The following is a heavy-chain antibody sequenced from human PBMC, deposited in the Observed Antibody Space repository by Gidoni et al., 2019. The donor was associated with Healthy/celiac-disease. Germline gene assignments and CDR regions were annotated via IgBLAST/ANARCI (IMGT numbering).Heavy chain of an antibody. Sequence: EVQLLESGGGLVQPGGSLRLSCAASGFTFSSYAMSWVRQAPGKGLEWVSVISGSGGSTYYADSVKGRFTISRDNSKNTLYLQMNSLRAEDTAVYYCAKLGGDGYNFLDYYYGMDVWGQGTTVTVSS. J-gene: IGHJ6*02. CDR1: GFTFSSYA. D-gene: IGHD3-16*01. V-gene: IGHV3-23*01. CDR2: ISGSGGST. CDR3: AKLGGDGYNFLDYYYGMDV.